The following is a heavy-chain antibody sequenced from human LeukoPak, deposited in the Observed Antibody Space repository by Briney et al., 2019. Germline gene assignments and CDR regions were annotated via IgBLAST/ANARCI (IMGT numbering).Heavy chain of an antibody. D-gene: IGHD3-10*01. CDR3: ARSLLWFGANLIWFDS. CDR1: GFTFSSYA. V-gene: IGHV3-64*01. J-gene: IGHJ5*01. Sequence: GGSLRLSCVASGFTFSSYAMHWVRQTPGKGLEYVSGINSNGGSTHYANSVKGRFTISRDNSKHTLYLQMNSLRADDTAVYYCARSLLWFGANLIWFDSWGQGTLVTVSS. CDR2: INSNGGST.